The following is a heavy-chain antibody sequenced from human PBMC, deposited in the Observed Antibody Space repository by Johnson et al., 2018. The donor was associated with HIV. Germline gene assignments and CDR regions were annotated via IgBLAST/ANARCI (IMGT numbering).Heavy chain of an antibody. D-gene: IGHD3-10*01. CDR1: GFTFSSYA. CDR2: ISGSGGST. V-gene: IGHV3-23*04. Sequence: MLLVESGGGVVQPGRSLRLSCAASGFTFSSYAMSWVRQAPGKGLEWVSAISGSGGSTYYADSVKGRFTISRDNSKNTLYLQMNSLRAEDTAVYYCAKDRGGSSDAFDIWGQGTMVTVSS. J-gene: IGHJ3*02. CDR3: AKDRGGSSDAFDI.